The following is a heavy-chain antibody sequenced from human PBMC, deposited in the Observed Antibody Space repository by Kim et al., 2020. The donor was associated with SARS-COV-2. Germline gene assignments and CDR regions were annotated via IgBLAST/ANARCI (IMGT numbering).Heavy chain of an antibody. CDR3: AGHHTESALNI. CDR2: IKSKAGGETT. CDR1: GFTFSNVW. Sequence: GGSLRLSCAASSAASGFTFSNVWMSWVRQAPGKGLEWVGRIKSKAGGETTDYAEPVQGRFTVSRDDSKTTVYLQMNSLKIEDMAVYYCAGHHTESALNIWGQGTVVTVSS. V-gene: IGHV3-15*01. J-gene: IGHJ3*02.